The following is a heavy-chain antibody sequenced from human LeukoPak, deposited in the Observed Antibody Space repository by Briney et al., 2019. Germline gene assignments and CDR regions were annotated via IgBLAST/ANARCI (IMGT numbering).Heavy chain of an antibody. CDR3: ARVRYYDSSGYYDY. V-gene: IGHV3-13*01. CDR1: GFTFSSYD. J-gene: IGHJ4*02. D-gene: IGHD3-22*01. Sequence: PGGSLRLSCAASGFTFSSYDMHWVRQATGKGLEWVSAIGTAGDTYYPGSVKGRFTISRENAKNSLYLQMSSLRAGDTAVYYCARVRYYDSSGYYDYWGQGTLVTVSS. CDR2: IGTAGDT.